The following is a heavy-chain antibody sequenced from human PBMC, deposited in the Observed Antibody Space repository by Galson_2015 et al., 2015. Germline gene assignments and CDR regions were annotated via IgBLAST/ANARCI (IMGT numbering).Heavy chain of an antibody. CDR1: GYTFTTNDY. CDR2: INPSDGIT. V-gene: IGHV1-46*01. Sequence: SVKVSCKAFGYTFTTNDYMHWVRQAPGQGLEWMGIINPSDGITNYTQKFQGRVTMTRDTSTSTVYIEVSSLTSEDTAVYYCARAADQYFDYWGQGTPVTVSS. J-gene: IGHJ4*02. D-gene: IGHD4-11*01. CDR3: ARAADQYFDY.